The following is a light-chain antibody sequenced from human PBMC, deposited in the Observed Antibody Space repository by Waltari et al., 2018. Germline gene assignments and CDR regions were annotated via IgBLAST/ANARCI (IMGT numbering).Light chain of an antibody. CDR1: QSISSD. CDR2: AAS. J-gene: IGKJ1*01. Sequence: DIQMTQSPSSLSASVGDRVTITCRASQSISSDLNWYQQKPGKAPKLLIYAASSLQSGVPSRFSGSASGTDFTLTISSLQPEDFATYYCQQSYNTPRTFGQGTKVEI. V-gene: IGKV1-39*01. CDR3: QQSYNTPRT.